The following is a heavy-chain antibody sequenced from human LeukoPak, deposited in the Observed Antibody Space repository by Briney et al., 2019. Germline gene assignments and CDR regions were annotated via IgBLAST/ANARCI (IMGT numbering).Heavy chain of an antibody. CDR1: GGSIRSYY. V-gene: IGHV4-59*01. D-gene: IGHD6-13*01. CDR2: IYYSGST. J-gene: IGHJ4*02. CDR3: ARDSSSWSSFDY. Sequence: SETLSLTCTVSGGSIRSYYWSWIRQPPGKGLEWIGYIYYSGSTNYNPSLKSRVTISVDTSKNQFSLKLSSVTAADTAVYYCARDSSSWSSFDYWGQGTLVTVSS.